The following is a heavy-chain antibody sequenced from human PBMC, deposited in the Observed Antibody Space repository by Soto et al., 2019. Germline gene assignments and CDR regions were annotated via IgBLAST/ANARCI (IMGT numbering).Heavy chain of an antibody. Sequence: EEQLVESGGGLAQPGGSLRLSCVASGFTFTTYWMSWVRQAPGKGLEWVANIRQDGGAQYYVDSVKGRFTISRDNAKNSVYLQMDSLRVEDTAVYYCVRGGHGSGSYLGSSWGQGSLVTVSS. CDR1: GFTFTTYW. J-gene: IGHJ5*02. D-gene: IGHD3-10*01. CDR3: VRGGHGSGSYLGSS. CDR2: IRQDGGAQ. V-gene: IGHV3-7*03.